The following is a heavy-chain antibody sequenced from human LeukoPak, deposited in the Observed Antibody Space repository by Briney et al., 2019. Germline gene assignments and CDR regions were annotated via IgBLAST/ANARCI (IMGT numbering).Heavy chain of an antibody. Sequence: ASVKVSCKASGYTFTSYGISWVRQAPGQGLEWMGWISAYNGNTNYAQKLQGRVTMTTDTSTSTAYMELRSLRSDDTAAYYCARESGEFYYYYGMDVWGQGTTVTVSS. J-gene: IGHJ6*02. V-gene: IGHV1-18*01. D-gene: IGHD2-15*01. CDR2: ISAYNGNT. CDR1: GYTFTSYG. CDR3: ARESGEFYYYYGMDV.